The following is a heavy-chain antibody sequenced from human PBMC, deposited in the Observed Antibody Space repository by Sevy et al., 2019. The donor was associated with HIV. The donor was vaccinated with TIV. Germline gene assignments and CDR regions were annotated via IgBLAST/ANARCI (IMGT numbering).Heavy chain of an antibody. CDR3: AKPYLGSGTSYGMDL. CDR1: GFTFRNFW. V-gene: IGHV3-7*01. J-gene: IGHJ6*02. Sequence: GGSLRLSCAVSGFTFRNFWVSWVRQAPGKGLEWVANIRQDGSEKYYVDSVRGRFTISRDNAKNSLFLQLNSLRADDTAIYYCAKPYLGSGTSYGMDLWGRGTTVTVSS. D-gene: IGHD3-10*01. CDR2: IRQDGSEK.